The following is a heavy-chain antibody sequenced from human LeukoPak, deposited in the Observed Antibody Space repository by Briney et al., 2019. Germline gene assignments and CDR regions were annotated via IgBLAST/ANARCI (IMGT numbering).Heavy chain of an antibody. V-gene: IGHV4-61*02. J-gene: IGHJ4*02. Sequence: SQTLSLTCTVSGGSISSGSYYWSWIRQPAGKGLEWIGRIYTSGSTNYNPSLKSRVTISVDTSKNQFSLKLSSVTAADTAVYYCARGRYYYGSGSLHPFDYWGQGTLVTVSS. D-gene: IGHD3-10*01. CDR3: ARGRYYYGSGSLHPFDY. CDR2: IYTSGST. CDR1: GGSISSGSYY.